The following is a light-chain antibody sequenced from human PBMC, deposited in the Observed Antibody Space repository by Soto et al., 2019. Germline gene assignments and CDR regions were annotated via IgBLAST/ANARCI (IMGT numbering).Light chain of an antibody. CDR3: QQYNNWPPIT. CDR1: QSVGDN. V-gene: IGKV3-15*01. Sequence: EVVMTQSPATLSVSPGERATLSCWASQSVGDNLAWYQQKPGQAPRLLIYGASTRATGIPARFSGSGSGTEFTLTISSLQSEDFAVDFCQQYNNWPPITFGQGTRLEIK. CDR2: GAS. J-gene: IGKJ5*01.